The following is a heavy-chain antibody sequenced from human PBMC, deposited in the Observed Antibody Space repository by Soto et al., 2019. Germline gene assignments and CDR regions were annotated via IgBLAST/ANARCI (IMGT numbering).Heavy chain of an antibody. Sequence: QVQLVESGGGVVQPGRSLRLSCAASGFTFSSYGMHWVRQAPGKGLEWVAVISYDGSNKYYADSVKGRFTISRDNSKNTLYLQRNSLRAEDTAVYYCAKGNDYGDGFDPWGQGTLVTVSS. D-gene: IGHD4-17*01. V-gene: IGHV3-30*18. J-gene: IGHJ5*02. CDR1: GFTFSSYG. CDR2: ISYDGSNK. CDR3: AKGNDYGDGFDP.